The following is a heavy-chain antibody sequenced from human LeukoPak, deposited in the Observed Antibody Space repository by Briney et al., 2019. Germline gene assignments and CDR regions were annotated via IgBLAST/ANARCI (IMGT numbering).Heavy chain of an antibody. V-gene: IGHV7-4-1*02. CDR1: GYTFTSYA. D-gene: IGHD1-26*01. Sequence: ASVKVSCKASGYTFTSYAMNWVRQAPGQGLEWMGWINTNTGNPTYAQGFTGQFVFSLDTSVSTAYLQISSLKAEDTAVYYCARDIIVGATTPPYFGYWGQGTLVTVSS. CDR3: ARDIIVGATTPPYFGY. J-gene: IGHJ4*02. CDR2: INTNTGNP.